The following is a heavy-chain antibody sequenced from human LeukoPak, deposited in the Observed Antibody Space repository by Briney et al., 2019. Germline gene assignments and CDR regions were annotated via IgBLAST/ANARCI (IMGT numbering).Heavy chain of an antibody. CDR2: IRYDGSNK. J-gene: IGHJ6*03. CDR3: AKSPGARPGGFWSGYSSPIYYYMDV. CDR1: GFTFSSYG. V-gene: IGHV3-30*02. D-gene: IGHD3-3*01. Sequence: GGSLRLSCAASGFTFSSYGMHWVRQAPGKGLEWVAFIRYDGSNKYYADSVKGRFTISRGSSKNTLYLQMNSLRAEDTAVYYCAKSPGARPGGFWSGYSSPIYYYMDVWGKGTTVTVSS.